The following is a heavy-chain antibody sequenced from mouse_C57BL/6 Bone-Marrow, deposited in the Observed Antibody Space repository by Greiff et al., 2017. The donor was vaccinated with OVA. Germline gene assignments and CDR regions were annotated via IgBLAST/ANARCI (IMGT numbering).Heavy chain of an antibody. CDR2: IDPSDSYT. CDR1: GYTFTSYW. V-gene: IGHV1-50*01. CDR3: ARGGYGWFAY. D-gene: IGHD1-1*02. J-gene: IGHJ3*01. Sequence: QVQLQQPGAELVKPGASVKLSCKASGYTFTSYWMQWVKQRPGQGLEWIGEIDPSDSYTNYNQQFKGKATLTVDTSSSTAYMQLSSLTSEDSAVYYCARGGYGWFAYWGQGTLVTVSA.